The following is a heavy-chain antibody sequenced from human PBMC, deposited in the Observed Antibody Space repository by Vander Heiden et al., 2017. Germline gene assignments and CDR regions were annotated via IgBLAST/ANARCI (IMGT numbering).Heavy chain of an antibody. V-gene: IGHV1-18*04. Sequence: QVQLVQSGAEVNKPGASVKVSCTASGYTFTTSGIIWARQAAGQGLEWMGWISAYNGNTNYAQKLQGRVTMTTDTSTSTAYMELRSLRSDDTAVYYCARCHGSRIPDYWGQGTLVTVSS. CDR3: ARCHGSRIPDY. CDR2: ISAYNGNT. D-gene: IGHD3-10*01. J-gene: IGHJ4*02. CDR1: GYTFTTSG.